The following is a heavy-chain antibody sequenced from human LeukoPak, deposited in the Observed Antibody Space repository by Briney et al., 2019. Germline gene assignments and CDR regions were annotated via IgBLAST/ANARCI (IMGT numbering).Heavy chain of an antibody. CDR3: AGYYYDSSGYYPYYFDY. CDR2: ISYDGSNK. V-gene: IGHV3-30*03. J-gene: IGHJ4*02. D-gene: IGHD3-22*01. CDR1: GFTFSSYG. Sequence: GGSLRLSCAASGFTFSSYGMHWVRQAPGKGLEWVAVISYDGSNKYYADSVKGRFTISRDNSKNTLYLQMNSLRDEDTAVYYCAGYYYDSSGYYPYYFDYWRQGTLVTVSS.